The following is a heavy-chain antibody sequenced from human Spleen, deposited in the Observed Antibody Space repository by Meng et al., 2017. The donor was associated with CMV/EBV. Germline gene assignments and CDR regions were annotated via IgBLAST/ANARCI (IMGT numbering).Heavy chain of an antibody. CDR3: ARDLGALGVVGRPFDY. CDR1: DDSINSGYY. CDR2: LYYGGST. D-gene: IGHD3-16*01. V-gene: IGHV4-38-2*02. Sequence: SETLSLTCTVSDDSINSGYYWGWIRQPPGKGLEWIGSLYYGGSTYYNPSLKSRVTISVDTSKNQFSLKLSSVTAADTAVYYCARDLGALGVVGRPFDYWGQGTLVTVSS. J-gene: IGHJ4*02.